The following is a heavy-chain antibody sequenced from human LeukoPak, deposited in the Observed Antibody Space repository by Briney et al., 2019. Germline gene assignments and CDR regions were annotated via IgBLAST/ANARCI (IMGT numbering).Heavy chain of an antibody. CDR2: ISWNSGSI. V-gene: IGHV3-9*01. J-gene: IGHJ4*02. D-gene: IGHD6-19*01. CDR1: GFTFDDYA. CDR3: AKAAYSSGGEVDS. Sequence: GGSLRLSCAASGFTFDDYAMHWVRQAPGKGLEWVSGISWNSGSIGYADSVKGRFTISRDNAKNSLYLQMNSLRAEDTALYYCAKAAYSSGGEVDSWGQGTLVTVSS.